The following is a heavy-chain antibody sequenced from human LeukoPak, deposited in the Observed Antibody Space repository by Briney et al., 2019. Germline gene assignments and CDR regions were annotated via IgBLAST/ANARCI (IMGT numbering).Heavy chain of an antibody. CDR3: AMRGIGSGSYYNDDY. CDR2: IDPSDSYT. CDR1: GYSFTSYW. Sequence: GESLKISCKGSGYSFTSYWISWVRQMPGKGLEWMGRIDPSDSYTNYSPSFQGHVTISADKSISTAYLQWSSLKASDTAMYYCAMRGIGSGSYYNDDYWGQGTLVTISS. D-gene: IGHD3-10*01. J-gene: IGHJ4*02. V-gene: IGHV5-10-1*01.